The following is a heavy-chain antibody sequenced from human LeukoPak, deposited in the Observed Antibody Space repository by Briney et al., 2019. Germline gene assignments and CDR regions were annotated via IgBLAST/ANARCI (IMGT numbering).Heavy chain of an antibody. J-gene: IGHJ3*02. Sequence: GGSLRLSCVASGFTFSNAWMSWLRQAPGKGLEWVGRIKSKTEGGTTDYATPVKDRFTISRDDSKNTLYLQMNSLRAEDTAVYWCAKKPGTWGGAFDIWGRGTMVTVAS. D-gene: IGHD1-1*01. CDR2: IKSKTEGGTT. CDR1: GFTFSNAW. V-gene: IGHV3-15*01. CDR3: AKKPGTWGGAFDI.